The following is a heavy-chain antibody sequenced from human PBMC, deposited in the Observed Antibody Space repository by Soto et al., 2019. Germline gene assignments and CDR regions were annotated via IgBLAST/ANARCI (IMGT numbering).Heavy chain of an antibody. Sequence: EVQLLESGGGLVQPGGSLRLSCAASGFTFSSYAMSWVRQAPGKGLEWVSAISGSGGSTYYADSVKGRFTISRDNSKNTLYLQMNSLRAEDTAVYYCAKEANSSSWPYNRFDPWGQGTLVTVSS. CDR2: ISGSGGST. V-gene: IGHV3-23*01. CDR3: AKEANSSSWPYNRFDP. D-gene: IGHD6-13*01. J-gene: IGHJ5*02. CDR1: GFTFSSYA.